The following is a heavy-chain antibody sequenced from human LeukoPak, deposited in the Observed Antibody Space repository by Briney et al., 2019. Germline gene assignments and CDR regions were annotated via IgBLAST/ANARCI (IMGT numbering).Heavy chain of an antibody. CDR1: GFTFSSYA. CDR3: AREGLYSSSWSDDAFDI. J-gene: IGHJ3*02. D-gene: IGHD6-13*01. V-gene: IGHV3-23*01. CDR2: ISGSGGST. Sequence: GGSLRLSCAASGFTFSSYAMSWVRQAPGKGLEWVSAISGSGGSTYYADSVKGRFTISRDNSKNTLYLQMNSLRDEDTAVYYCAREGLYSSSWSDDAFDIWGQGTMVTVSS.